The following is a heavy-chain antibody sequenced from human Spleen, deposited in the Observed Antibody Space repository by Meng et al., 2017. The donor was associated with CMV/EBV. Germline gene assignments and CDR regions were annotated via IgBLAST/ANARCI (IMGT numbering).Heavy chain of an antibody. J-gene: IGHJ4*02. D-gene: IGHD3-3*01. CDR2: IYYSGTT. CDR1: GGSISSSSHY. CDR3: ARGSRGASVLRFLEWLLLDY. Sequence: SETLSLTCTVSGGSISSSSHYWGWIRQPPGKGLEWIGSIYYSGTTYYNPSLKSRVTISIDTSKNQFSLNLTSVTAADTAVYYCARGSRGASVLRFLEWLLLDYWGQGTLVTVSS. V-gene: IGHV4-39*07.